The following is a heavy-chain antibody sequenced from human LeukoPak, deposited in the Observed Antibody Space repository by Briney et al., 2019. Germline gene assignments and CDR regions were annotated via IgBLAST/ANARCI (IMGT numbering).Heavy chain of an antibody. CDR3: ARAQHYYGSGSYKYFDY. V-gene: IGHV4-59*08. Sequence: SETLSLTCTVSTGSISNYYWTWIRQPPGKGLEWLGHIYYNGSTEYNPSLKSRVTISVDTSKNQFSLKLSSVTAADTAVYYCARAQHYYGSGSYKYFDYWGQGTLVTVSS. D-gene: IGHD3-10*01. J-gene: IGHJ4*02. CDR2: IYYNGST. CDR1: TGSISNYY.